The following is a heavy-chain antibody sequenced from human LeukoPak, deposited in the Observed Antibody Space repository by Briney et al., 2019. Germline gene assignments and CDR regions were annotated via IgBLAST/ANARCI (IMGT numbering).Heavy chain of an antibody. J-gene: IGHJ4*02. CDR2: ISYDGSNK. D-gene: IGHD3-16*02. CDR1: GFTFSSYG. CDR3: AKDGAYVWGSYRYTGPHYFDY. V-gene: IGHV3-30*18. Sequence: GRSLRLSCAASGFTFSSYGTHWVRQAPGKGLEWVAVISYDGSNKYYADSVKGRFTISRDNSKNTLYLQMNSLRAEDTAVYYCAKDGAYVWGSYRYTGPHYFDYWGQGTLVTVSS.